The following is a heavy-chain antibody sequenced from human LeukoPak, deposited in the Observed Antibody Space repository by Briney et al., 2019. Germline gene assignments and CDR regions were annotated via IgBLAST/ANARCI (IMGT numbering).Heavy chain of an antibody. V-gene: IGHV3-23*01. CDR3: AELGITMIGGV. J-gene: IGHJ6*04. CDR1: GFTFDDYG. D-gene: IGHD3-10*02. Sequence: AGGSLRLSCAASGFTFDDYGMSWVRQAPGKGLEWVSAFSGRGGSTYYADSVKGRFTISRDNAKNSLYLQMNSLRAEDTAVYYCAELGITMIGGVWGKGTTVTISS. CDR2: FSGRGGST.